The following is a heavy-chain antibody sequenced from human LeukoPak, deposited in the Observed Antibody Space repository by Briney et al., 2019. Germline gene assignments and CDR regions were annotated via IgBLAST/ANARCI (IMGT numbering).Heavy chain of an antibody. CDR3: ARPIVVVLPDMRGRGLWFDP. CDR2: INPNSGGT. Sequence: GASVKVSCKASGYTFTGYYMHWVRQDPGQGLEWMGWINPNSGGTNYAQKFQGRVTMTRDTSISTAYMELSRLRSDDTAVYYCARPIVVVLPDMRGRGLWFDPWGQGTLVTVSS. V-gene: IGHV1-2*02. CDR1: GYTFTGYY. D-gene: IGHD2-2*01. J-gene: IGHJ5*02.